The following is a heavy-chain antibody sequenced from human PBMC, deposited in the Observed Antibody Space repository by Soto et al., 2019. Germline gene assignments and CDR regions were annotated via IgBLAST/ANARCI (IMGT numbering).Heavy chain of an antibody. Sequence: EVQLVESGGGLVQPGGSLRLSCAASGFTFSDHYMDWVRQAPGKGLEWVGRTRNKANSYTTEYAASVKGRFTISRDDSKNSLYLQMNSLKTEDTAVYYCARVQYGDYKDYWGQGTLVTASS. CDR3: ARVQYGDYKDY. J-gene: IGHJ4*02. V-gene: IGHV3-72*01. CDR2: TRNKANSYTT. CDR1: GFTFSDHY. D-gene: IGHD4-17*01.